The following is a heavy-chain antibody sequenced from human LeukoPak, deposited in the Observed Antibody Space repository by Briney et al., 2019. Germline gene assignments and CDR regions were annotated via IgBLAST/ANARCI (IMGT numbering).Heavy chain of an antibody. CDR2: IYPGDSDT. J-gene: IGHJ5*02. CDR3: ARPGYCSGGSCYSPTS. V-gene: IGHV5-51*01. D-gene: IGHD2-15*01. Sequence: GESPKISCKGSGYSFTSYWIGWVRQMPGKGLEWMGIIYPGDSDTRYSPSFQGQVTISADKSISTAYLQWSSLKASDTAMYYCARPGYCSGGSCYSPTSWGQGTLVTVSS. CDR1: GYSFTSYW.